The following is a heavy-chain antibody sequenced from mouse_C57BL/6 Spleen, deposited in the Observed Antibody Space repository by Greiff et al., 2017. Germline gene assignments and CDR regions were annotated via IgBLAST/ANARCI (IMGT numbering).Heavy chain of an antibody. Sequence: EVKLEESGGDLVKPGGSLKLSCAASGFTFSSYGMSWVRQTPDKRLEWVATISSGGSYTYYPDSVKGRFTISRDNAKNTLYLQMSSLKSEDTAMYYCARHELEAWFAYWGQGTLVTVSA. J-gene: IGHJ3*01. CDR2: ISSGGSYT. D-gene: IGHD4-1*01. CDR1: GFTFSSYG. CDR3: ARHELEAWFAY. V-gene: IGHV5-6*02.